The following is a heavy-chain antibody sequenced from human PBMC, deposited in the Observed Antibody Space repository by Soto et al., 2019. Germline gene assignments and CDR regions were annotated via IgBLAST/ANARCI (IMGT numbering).Heavy chain of an antibody. Sequence: SETLSLTCTVAGGSSSGDYWSWIRQPPGKGPEWIGYIHYSGSTHYNSSLKSRATISIDTTKNQFSLKLSPVTAADTAVYYCVRSRRIVTEGFDYWGQGTLVTVSS. V-gene: IGHV4-59*08. CDR3: VRSRRIVTEGFDY. D-gene: IGHD1-26*01. J-gene: IGHJ4*02. CDR2: IHYSGST. CDR1: GGSSSGDY.